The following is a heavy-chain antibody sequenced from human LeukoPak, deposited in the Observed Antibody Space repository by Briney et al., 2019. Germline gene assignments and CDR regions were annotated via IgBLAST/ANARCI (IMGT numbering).Heavy chain of an antibody. CDR1: GGTFSSYA. CDR2: IIPILGIA. D-gene: IGHD3-22*01. J-gene: IGHJ4*02. Sequence: SVKVSCKASGGTFSSYAISWVRQAPGQGLEWMGRIIPILGIANYAQKFQGRVTITADKSTSTAYMELSSLRSEDTAVYYCAREYTHYDSSGYNHIDGYWGQGTLVTVSS. CDR3: AREYTHYDSSGYNHIDGY. V-gene: IGHV1-69*04.